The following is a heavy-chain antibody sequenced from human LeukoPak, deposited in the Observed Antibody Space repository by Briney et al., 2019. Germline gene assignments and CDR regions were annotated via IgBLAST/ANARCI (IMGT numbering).Heavy chain of an antibody. D-gene: IGHD2-2*01. CDR3: ARGLRVSPAFDY. V-gene: IGHV1-2*02. J-gene: IGHJ4*02. CDR2: IDPNSGAT. Sequence: WASVKVSCKASGYTFTGYYVHWVRQAPGQGLDWMAWIDPNSGATNYAQKFQGRVTMTRDTSIITAYMELSRLRSDDTAVYYCARGLRVSPAFDYWGQGTLVTVSS. CDR1: GYTFTGYY.